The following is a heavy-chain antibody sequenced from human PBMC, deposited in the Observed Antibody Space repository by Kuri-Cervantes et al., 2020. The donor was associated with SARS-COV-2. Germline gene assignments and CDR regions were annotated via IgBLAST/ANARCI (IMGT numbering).Heavy chain of an antibody. CDR3: SRSRVPAAAAL. J-gene: IGHJ3*01. D-gene: IGHD2-2*01. V-gene: IGHV4-38-2*01. Sequence: GSLRLSCAVSLYSISSGYYWDWIRQSPGKGPEWIGSIFHSGTTYYNPPLRSRVYISLDTSKNQFFLNVTSVTAADTAVYYCSRSRVPAAAALWGQGTMVTVSS. CDR1: LYSISSGYY. CDR2: IFHSGTT.